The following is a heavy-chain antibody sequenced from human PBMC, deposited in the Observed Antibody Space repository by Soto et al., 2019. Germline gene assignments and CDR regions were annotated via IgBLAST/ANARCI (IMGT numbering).Heavy chain of an antibody. CDR1: GYTFTSYG. J-gene: IGHJ4*01. D-gene: IGHD2-15*01. V-gene: IGHV1-18*01. CDR2: ISAYNGNT. Sequence: QVQLVQSGAEVKKPGASVKVSCKASGYTFTSYGISWVRQAPGQGLEWMGWISAYNGNTNYAQKLQGRVTMTTDTSTSTAYMALSSLTSYDTAVYYCARDPRGYCSGGSCYPGHFAYCGHGTLVTVSS. CDR3: ARDPRGYCSGGSCYPGHFAY.